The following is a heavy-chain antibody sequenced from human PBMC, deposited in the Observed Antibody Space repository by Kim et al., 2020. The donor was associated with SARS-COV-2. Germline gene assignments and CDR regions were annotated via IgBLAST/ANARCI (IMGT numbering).Heavy chain of an antibody. Sequence: SETLSLTCTVSGGSISSSSYYWGWIRQPPGKGLEWIGSIYYSGSTYYNPSLKSRVTISVDTSKNQFSLKLSSVTAADTAVYYCARDQESTLNIWFGELYRNRYYYYGMDVWGQGTTVTVSS. D-gene: IGHD3-10*01. CDR1: GGSISSSSYY. J-gene: IGHJ6*02. CDR3: ARDQESTLNIWFGELYRNRYYYYGMDV. CDR2: IYYSGST. V-gene: IGHV4-39*07.